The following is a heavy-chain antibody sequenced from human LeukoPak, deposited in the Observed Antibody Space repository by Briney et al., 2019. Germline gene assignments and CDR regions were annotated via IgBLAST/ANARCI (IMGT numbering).Heavy chain of an antibody. CDR1: GFTFSSYW. V-gene: IGHV3-7*01. J-gene: IGHJ4*02. D-gene: IGHD3-3*01. CDR2: IKHDGSEQ. Sequence: GGSLRLSCAASGFTFSSYWMSWVRQAPGKGLEWVAHIKHDGSEQYYVDSVKGRFTISRDNAKNSLYLQMNSLRADDTAVYYCARAPREWLLGYYFDCWGQGTLVTVSS. CDR3: ARAPREWLLGYYFDC.